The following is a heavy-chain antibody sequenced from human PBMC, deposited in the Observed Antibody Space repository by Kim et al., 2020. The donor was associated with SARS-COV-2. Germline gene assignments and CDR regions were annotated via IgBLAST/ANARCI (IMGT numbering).Heavy chain of an antibody. CDR2: IKFDGSER. D-gene: IGHD6-13*01. CDR1: GFTFNSYW. J-gene: IGHJ4*02. V-gene: IGHV3-7*01. Sequence: GGSLRLSCAASGFTFNSYWMSWVRQAPGKGLQWVANIKFDGSERYYVDSVKGRFTISRDNAKNSLYLEMKSLRVEDTAVYYCTRDGPADGYYFDHRGQGILVTVSS. CDR3: TRDGPADGYYFDH.